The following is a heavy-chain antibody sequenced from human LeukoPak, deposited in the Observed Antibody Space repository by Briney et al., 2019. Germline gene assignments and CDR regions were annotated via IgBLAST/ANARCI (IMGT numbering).Heavy chain of an antibody. V-gene: IGHV3-33*01. Sequence: GRSLRLSCAASGFTFSSYGMHWVRQAPGKGLERVAVIWYDGSNKYYADSVKGRFTISRDNSKNTLYLQMNSLRAEDTAVYYCARDPDSSSSFPYNWFDPWGQGTLVTVSS. CDR2: IWYDGSNK. CDR3: ARDPDSSSSFPYNWFDP. J-gene: IGHJ5*02. CDR1: GFTFSSYG. D-gene: IGHD6-13*01.